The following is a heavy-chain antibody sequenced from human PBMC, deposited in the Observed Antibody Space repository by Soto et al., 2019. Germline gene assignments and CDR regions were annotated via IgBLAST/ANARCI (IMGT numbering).Heavy chain of an antibody. J-gene: IGHJ6*02. CDR1: GFTFSSYA. CDR2: ISYDGSNK. D-gene: IGHD6-13*01. V-gene: IGHV3-30-3*01. CDR3: ASIAAAGKGVYYYYYGMDV. Sequence: QVQLVESGGGVVQPGRSLRLSCAASGFTFSSYAMHWVRQAPGKGLEWVAVISYDGSNKYYADSVKGRFTISRDNSKNTLYLQMNSLRAEDTAVYYCASIAAAGKGVYYYYYGMDVWGQGTTVTVSS.